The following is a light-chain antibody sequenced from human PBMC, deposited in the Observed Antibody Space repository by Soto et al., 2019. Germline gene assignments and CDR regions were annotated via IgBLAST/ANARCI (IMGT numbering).Light chain of an antibody. CDR3: QQYNSYFQT. V-gene: IGKV1-9*01. J-gene: IGKJ1*01. CDR2: DAY. Sequence: DIQLTQSPSFLSASVGDTVTITCRASQVISGYLAWYQQKPGKAPKLLIFDAYNLESGVPSRFSGSGSGTEFTLTISSLQPDDLATYYGQQYNSYFQTFGQGTKWIS. CDR1: QVISGY.